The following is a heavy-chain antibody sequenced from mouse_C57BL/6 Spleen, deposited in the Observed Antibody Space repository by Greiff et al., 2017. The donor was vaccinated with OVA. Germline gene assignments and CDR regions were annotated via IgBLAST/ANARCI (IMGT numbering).Heavy chain of an antibody. Sequence: VQLQQSGAELVRPGASVKLSCTASGFNIKDYYMHWVKQRPEQGLEWIGRIDPEDGDTEYAPKFQGKATMTADTSSNTAYLQLGSLTSEDTAVYYCTTSHYGSSPYYAMDYWGQGTSVTVSS. CDR2: IDPEDGDT. J-gene: IGHJ4*01. CDR3: TTSHYGSSPYYAMDY. CDR1: GFNIKDYY. D-gene: IGHD1-1*01. V-gene: IGHV14-1*01.